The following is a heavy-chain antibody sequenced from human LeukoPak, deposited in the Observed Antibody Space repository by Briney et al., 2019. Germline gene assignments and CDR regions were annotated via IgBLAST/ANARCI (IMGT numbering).Heavy chain of an antibody. CDR1: GFTFSSYS. Sequence: GGSLRLSCAASGFTFSSYSMNWVRQAPGKGLEWVSSISSSSYIYYADSVKGRFTISRDNAKNSLYLQMNSLRAEDTAVYYCARVGVEDDYGDYESIRDYYYMDVWGKGTTVTVSS. CDR2: ISSSSYI. J-gene: IGHJ6*03. CDR3: ARVGVEDDYGDYESIRDYYYMDV. V-gene: IGHV3-21*01. D-gene: IGHD4-17*01.